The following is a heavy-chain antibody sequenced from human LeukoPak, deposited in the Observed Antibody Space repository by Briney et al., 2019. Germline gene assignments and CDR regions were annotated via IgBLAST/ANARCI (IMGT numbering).Heavy chain of an antibody. CDR2: INHGRST. Sequence: SEILSLTCAVSGGSFSGYYWSWIRQPPGKGPEWIGEINHGRSTNYNPSLKSRVTMSVDTSKNQFSLKLSSVTAADTAIYYCARGQFWSGYSIWGQGTLVTVTS. V-gene: IGHV4-34*01. CDR1: GGSFSGYY. J-gene: IGHJ4*02. CDR3: ARGQFWSGYSI. D-gene: IGHD3-3*02.